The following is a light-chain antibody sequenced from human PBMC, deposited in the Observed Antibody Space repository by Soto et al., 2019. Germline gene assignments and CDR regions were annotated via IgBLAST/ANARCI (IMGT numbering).Light chain of an antibody. V-gene: IGLV2-14*01. CDR3: SSFTGISTPYV. CDR2: EVS. J-gene: IGLJ1*01. CDR1: SSDIGNYNY. Sequence: QSVLTQPASVSGSPGQSITISCTGTSSDIGNYNYVSWYQQYPGKVPNLIIYEVSNRPSGVSNRFSGSKSGNTASLTISGLQAEDEADYYCSSFTGISTPYVFGTGTKSPS.